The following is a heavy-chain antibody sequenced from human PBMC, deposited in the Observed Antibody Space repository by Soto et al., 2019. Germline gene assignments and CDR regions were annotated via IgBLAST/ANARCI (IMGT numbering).Heavy chain of an antibody. CDR1: QLTFSPYY. J-gene: IGHJ3*02. D-gene: IGHD2-8*01. V-gene: IGHV3-7*01. CDR3: ARSQWRASDI. Sequence: EGQLVESGGGLVQPGGSLRLSCAASQLTFSPYYMSWVRQAPGKGLEWVAHIKEDGSEKFYVDSVKGRFTISRDNAHNFLFLQMNSLRVEDTAVYYCARSQWRASDIWGQGTMVTVSS. CDR2: IKEDGSEK.